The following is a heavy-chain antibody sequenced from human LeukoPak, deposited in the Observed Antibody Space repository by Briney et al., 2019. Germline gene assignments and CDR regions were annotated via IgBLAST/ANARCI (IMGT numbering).Heavy chain of an antibody. V-gene: IGHV3-53*01. CDR1: GFTVSNNY. Sequence: GGSLRLSCAASGFTVSNNYMSWVRQAPGKGLEWVSVIYSGGNSYYADSVKGRFTISRDNSKNTLYLQMNSLRAEDTAVYYCAGERQRRSDTTPYFDHWGQGTLVTVSS. J-gene: IGHJ4*02. D-gene: IGHD1-1*01. CDR3: AGERQRRSDTTPYFDH. CDR2: IYSGGNS.